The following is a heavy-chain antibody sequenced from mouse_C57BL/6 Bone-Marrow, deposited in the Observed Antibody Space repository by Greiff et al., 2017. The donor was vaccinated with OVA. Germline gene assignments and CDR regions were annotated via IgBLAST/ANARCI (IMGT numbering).Heavy chain of an antibody. CDR2: INPYNGGT. Sequence: VQLQQSGPVLVKPGASVKMSCKASGYTFTDYYMNWVKQSHGKSLEWIGVINPYNGGTSYNQKFKGKATLTVDKSSSTAYMELNSLTSEDSAVYYCARWDYDYDGYAMDYWGQGTSVTVSS. CDR1: GYTFTDYY. CDR3: ARWDYDYDGYAMDY. J-gene: IGHJ4*01. V-gene: IGHV1-19*01. D-gene: IGHD2-4*01.